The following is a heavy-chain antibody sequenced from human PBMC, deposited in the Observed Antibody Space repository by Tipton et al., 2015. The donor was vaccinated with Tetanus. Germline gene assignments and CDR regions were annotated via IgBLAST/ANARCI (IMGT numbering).Heavy chain of an antibody. CDR2: IYYGGAT. J-gene: IGHJ2*01. CDR3: ARESIRLIGEVIFRYYDL. D-gene: IGHD3-3*01. Sequence: TLSLTCSVSGGSVNSGTYYWSWIRQPPGKGLEWLGDIYYGGATQYNPSLDSRVTISMDTSKNQVSLMLTSATAADTAVYFCARESIRLIGEVIFRYYDLWGRGTLVTVSS. V-gene: IGHV4-61*01. CDR1: GGSVNSGTYY.